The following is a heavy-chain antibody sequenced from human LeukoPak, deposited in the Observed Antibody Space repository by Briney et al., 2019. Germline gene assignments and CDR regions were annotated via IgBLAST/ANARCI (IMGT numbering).Heavy chain of an antibody. CDR1: GFTFSTSW. J-gene: IGHJ5*02. CDR3: ASSSISAAPFDP. Sequence: GGSLRLSCAASGFTFSTSWMHWVRQALGKGLVWVSRINGDGSTTGYADSVKGRFTISRDNTKNTLYLHMNSLRAEDTAVYYCASSSISAAPFDPWGQGTLVTVSS. D-gene: IGHD6-13*01. CDR2: INGDGSTT. V-gene: IGHV3-74*01.